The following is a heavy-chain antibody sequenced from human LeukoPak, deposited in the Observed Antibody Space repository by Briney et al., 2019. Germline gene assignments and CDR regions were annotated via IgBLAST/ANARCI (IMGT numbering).Heavy chain of an antibody. J-gene: IGHJ4*02. CDR2: ISGSGGST. Sequence: GGSLRLSCAASGFTFSSYGMSWVRQAPGKGLEWVSAISGSGGSTYYADSVKGRFTISRDNSKNTLYLQMNSLRAEDTAVYYCAKRDGYSYGSSFDYWGQGTLVTVSS. CDR1: GFTFSSYG. V-gene: IGHV3-23*01. D-gene: IGHD5-18*01. CDR3: AKRDGYSYGSSFDY.